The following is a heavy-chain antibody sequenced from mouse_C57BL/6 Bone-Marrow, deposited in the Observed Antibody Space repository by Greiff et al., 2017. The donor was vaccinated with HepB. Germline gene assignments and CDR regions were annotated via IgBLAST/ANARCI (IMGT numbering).Heavy chain of an antibody. V-gene: IGHV1-82*01. CDR1: GYAFSSSW. CDR3: ARSSRDYGYFDV. CDR2: IYPGDGDT. J-gene: IGHJ1*03. Sequence: QVQLQQSGPELVKPGASVKISCKASGYAFSSSWMNWVKQRPGKGLEWIGRIYPGDGDTNYNGKFKGKATLTADKSSSTAYMQLSSLTSEDSAVYFCARSSRDYGYFDVWGTGTTVTVSS.